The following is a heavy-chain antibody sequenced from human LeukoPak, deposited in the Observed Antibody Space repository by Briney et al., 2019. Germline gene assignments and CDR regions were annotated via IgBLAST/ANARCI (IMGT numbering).Heavy chain of an antibody. D-gene: IGHD1-26*01. J-gene: IGHJ4*02. V-gene: IGHV3-48*03. CDR3: ARGDSGSYYFDY. CDR1: GFTFSSYE. CDR2: ISSSGSTI. Sequence: PGGSLRLSCAASGFTFSSYEMNWVCQAPGKGLEWVSYISSSGSTIYYADSVKGRFTISRDNAKNSLYLQMNSLRAEDTAVYYCARGDSGSYYFDYWGQGTLVTVSS.